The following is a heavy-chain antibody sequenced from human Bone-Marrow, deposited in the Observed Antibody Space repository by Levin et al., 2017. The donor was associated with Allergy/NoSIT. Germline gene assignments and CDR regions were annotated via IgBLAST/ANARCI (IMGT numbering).Heavy chain of an antibody. V-gene: IGHV4-34*01. CDR1: GGSFSGYY. CDR3: ARGYIYYYDSSGYPSQYYFDY. Sequence: SETLSLTCAVYGGSFSGYYWSWIRQPPGKGLEWIGEINHSGSTNYNPSLKSRVTISVDTSKNQFSLKLSSVTAADTAVYYCARGYIYYYDSSGYPSQYYFDYWGQGTLVTVSS. CDR2: INHSGST. D-gene: IGHD3-22*01. J-gene: IGHJ4*02.